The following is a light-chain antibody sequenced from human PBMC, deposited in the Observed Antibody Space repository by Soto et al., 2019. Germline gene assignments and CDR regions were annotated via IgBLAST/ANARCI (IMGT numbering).Light chain of an antibody. Sequence: QSVLTQPPSASGTPGQRGTSSCSGSRSNIGSSSVNWYQQLPGTAPKLLIYNNNQWPSGVPDRFSGSKSGTSASLAISGLQSEDEADYYCAAWDVSLNGLYVFGTGTKVTVL. CDR3: AAWDVSLNGLYV. V-gene: IGLV1-44*01. CDR1: RSNIGSSS. J-gene: IGLJ1*01. CDR2: NNN.